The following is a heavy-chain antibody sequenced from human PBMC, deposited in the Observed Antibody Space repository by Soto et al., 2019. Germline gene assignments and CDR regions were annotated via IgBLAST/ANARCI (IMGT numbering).Heavy chain of an antibody. D-gene: IGHD3-22*01. CDR2: ISAYNGNT. CDR3: ARESLSSGYYQPADY. V-gene: IGHV1-18*01. J-gene: IGHJ4*02. Sequence: ASVKVSCKASGYTFTSYGISWVRQAPGQGLEWMGWISAYNGNTNYAQKLQGRVTMTTDTSTSTAYMELRSLRSDDTAVYYCARESLSSGYYQPADYWGQGTLVTVS. CDR1: GYTFTSYG.